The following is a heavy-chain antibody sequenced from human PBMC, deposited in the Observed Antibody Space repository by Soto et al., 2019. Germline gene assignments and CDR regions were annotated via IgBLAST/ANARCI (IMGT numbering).Heavy chain of an antibody. J-gene: IGHJ6*03. Sequence: GGSLRLSCAASGFTFSGSAMRWVRQGSEKGLEWVGRIRSKGNNYATAYGASLKGRFTISRDDSKNTAQLDMNSLNNQETAVYYCSRQASDFWSGKPQYYLDVWGKGTTVTVSS. CDR2: IRSKGNNYAT. V-gene: IGHV3-73*01. CDR1: GFTFSGSA. CDR3: SRQASDFWSGKPQYYLDV. D-gene: IGHD3-3*01.